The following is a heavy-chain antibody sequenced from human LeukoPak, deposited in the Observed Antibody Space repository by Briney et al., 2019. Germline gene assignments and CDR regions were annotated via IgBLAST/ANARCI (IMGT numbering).Heavy chain of an antibody. CDR2: INPNSGGT. Sequence: ASVKVSCKASGYTFTGYYMHWVRQAPGQGLEWMGWINPNSGGTNYAQKFQGRVTMTRDTSISTAYMELSRLRSDDTAVYYCARDRSIAAAGNAVDYWGQGTLVTVSS. CDR3: ARDRSIAAAGNAVDY. J-gene: IGHJ4*02. D-gene: IGHD6-13*01. V-gene: IGHV1-2*02. CDR1: GYTFTGYY.